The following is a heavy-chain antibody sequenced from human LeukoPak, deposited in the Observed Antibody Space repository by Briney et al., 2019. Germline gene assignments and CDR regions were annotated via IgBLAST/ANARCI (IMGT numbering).Heavy chain of an antibody. CDR2: IHYSGAT. D-gene: IGHD6-13*01. J-gene: IGHJ6*02. Sequence: PSETLSLTCTVSGGFLSSYFWSWIRQPPGKGLEWIGYIHYSGATNYDPSLKSRVTISVDTSKNQFSLKLSSVTAADTAVYYCARHPVRIAAAGTGYYYGMDVWGQGTTVTVSS. V-gene: IGHV4-59*08. CDR3: ARHPVRIAAAGTGYYYGMDV. CDR1: GGFLSSYF.